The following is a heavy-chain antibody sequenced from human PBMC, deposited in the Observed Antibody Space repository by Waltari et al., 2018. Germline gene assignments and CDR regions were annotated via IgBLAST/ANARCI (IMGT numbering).Heavy chain of an antibody. CDR2: ISYSGTT. CDR1: GGSISSGSYY. Sequence: QLQLQESGPGLVKPSETMSLTCTVSGGSISSGSYYWGWIRQPPGKGLESIGYISYSGTTYYNLSLKSRVTISVDTSKNQFSLKLSSVTAADTAVYYCARVLPPCDFDYWGQGTLVTVSS. J-gene: IGHJ4*02. V-gene: IGHV4-39*07. CDR3: ARVLPPCDFDY. D-gene: IGHD2-21*01.